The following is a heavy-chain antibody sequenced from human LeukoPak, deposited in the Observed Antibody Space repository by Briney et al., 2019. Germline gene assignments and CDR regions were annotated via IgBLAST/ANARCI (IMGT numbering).Heavy chain of an antibody. J-gene: IGHJ4*02. CDR2: ISASNGNT. Sequence: ASVKDSCKATGYTFTSYGISWVRQPPGQGLEWMGWISASNGNTNYAQKLQGRVTMTTDTSTSTAYMELRSLRSDDTAVYYCARDQGSSNTAIMDYWGQGTLVTVSS. V-gene: IGHV1-18*01. CDR3: ARDQGSSNTAIMDY. CDR1: GYTFTSYG. D-gene: IGHD5-18*01.